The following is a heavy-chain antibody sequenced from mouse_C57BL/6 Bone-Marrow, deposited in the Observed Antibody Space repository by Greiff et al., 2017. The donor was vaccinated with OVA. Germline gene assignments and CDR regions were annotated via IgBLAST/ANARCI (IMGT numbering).Heavy chain of an antibody. CDR2: IDPENGDT. J-gene: IGHJ2*01. Sequence: VQLQQSGAELVRPGASVKLSCTASGFNIKDDYMHWVKQRPEQGLEWIGWIDPENGDTEYASKFQGKATITADTSSNTAYLQLSSLTSEDTAVYYCTIYYGYYEGYWGQGTTLTVSS. V-gene: IGHV14-4*01. D-gene: IGHD2-3*01. CDR3: TIYYGYYEGY. CDR1: GFNIKDDY.